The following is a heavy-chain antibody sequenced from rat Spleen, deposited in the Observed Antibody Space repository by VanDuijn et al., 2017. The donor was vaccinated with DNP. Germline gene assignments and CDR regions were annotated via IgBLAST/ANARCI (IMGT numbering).Heavy chain of an antibody. D-gene: IGHD1-12*03. CDR2: MWKDGDS. CDR1: GFSLTNYH. CDR3: ASDYDGYYQTPFDY. J-gene: IGHJ2*01. V-gene: IGHV2-32*01. Sequence: QVQLKESGPGLVQPSQTLSLTCTVSGFSLTNYHVNWVRQPPGKGLEWMGMMWKDGDSSYNSALKSRLSISRDTSKSQVFLRMNSLQTEDTATYYCASDYDGYYQTPFDYWGQGAMVTVSS.